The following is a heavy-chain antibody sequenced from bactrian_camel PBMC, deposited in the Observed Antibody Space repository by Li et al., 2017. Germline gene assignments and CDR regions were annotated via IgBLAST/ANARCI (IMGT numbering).Heavy chain of an antibody. CDR1: GYTYNSHC. V-gene: IGHV3S63*01. J-gene: IGHJ4*01. CDR2: VYISFRPDDQRT. Sequence: HVQLVESGGGSVQAGESLRLSCAASGYTYNSHCMGWFRQAAGKEREAVASVYISFRPDDQRTYYADSVKGRFTISPGNATNTVSLQMNSLKPEDTAMYYCAADRMACLRPSVQLAAYNFWGQGTQVTVSS. CDR3: AADRMACLRPSVQLAAYNF.